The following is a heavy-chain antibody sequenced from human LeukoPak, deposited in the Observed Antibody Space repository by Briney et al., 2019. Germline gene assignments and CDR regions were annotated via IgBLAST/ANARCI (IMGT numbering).Heavy chain of an antibody. CDR3: ARKGQWLVRGTSDI. CDR1: GFTFSSYE. CDR2: ISSSGTTM. Sequence: AGGSLRLSCAASGFTFSSYEMNWVRQAPGKGLEWVSYISSSGTTMFYADSLKGRFTISRDNAKNSLYLQMNSLRAEDTAVYYCARKGQWLVRGTSDIWGQGTVVTVSS. V-gene: IGHV3-48*03. J-gene: IGHJ3*02. D-gene: IGHD6-19*01.